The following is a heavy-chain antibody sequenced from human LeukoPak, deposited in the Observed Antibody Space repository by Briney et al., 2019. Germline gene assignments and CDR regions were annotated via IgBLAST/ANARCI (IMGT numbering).Heavy chain of an antibody. CDR1: RDSVSSSTAA. CDR2: TYYRSKWYS. V-gene: IGHV6-1*01. CDR3: TRYPTGWYLDY. J-gene: IGHJ4*02. D-gene: IGHD6-19*01. Sequence: SQTLSLTCAISRDSVSSSTAAWNGVRQSPSRRLEWLGRTYYRSKWYSDYAVSVRSRITINPDTSKNQFSLQLSSVTPEDTAVYYCTRYPTGWYLDYWGQGTLVTVSS.